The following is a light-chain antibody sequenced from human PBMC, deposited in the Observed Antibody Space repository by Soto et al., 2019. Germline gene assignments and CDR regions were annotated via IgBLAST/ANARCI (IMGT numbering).Light chain of an antibody. J-gene: IGKJ5*01. V-gene: IGKV1-39*01. CDR2: AAS. CDR1: QSINSY. CDR3: QQSYSTPVT. Sequence: DIQMTQSPSSLSASVGDRVTITCRASQSINSYLNWYQQKPGKAPKLLIHAASSLQSGVPSRFSGGGSGTDFTLTISSLQPEDFATYSCQQSYSTPVTFGQGTRLEIK.